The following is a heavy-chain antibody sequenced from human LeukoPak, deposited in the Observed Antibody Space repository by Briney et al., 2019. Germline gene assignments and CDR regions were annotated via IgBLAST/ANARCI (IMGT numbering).Heavy chain of an antibody. D-gene: IGHD3-22*01. J-gene: IGHJ4*02. CDR1: GFTVSSNY. V-gene: IGHV3-66*01. CDR3: ARVSGWYYDSSGYYEDY. CDR2: IYSGGST. Sequence: GGSLRLSCAASGFTVSSNYMSWVRQAPGKGLEWVSVIYSGGSTYYADSVKGRFTISRDNAKNSLYLQMNSLRAEDTAVYYCARVSGWYYDSSGYYEDYWGQGTLVTVSS.